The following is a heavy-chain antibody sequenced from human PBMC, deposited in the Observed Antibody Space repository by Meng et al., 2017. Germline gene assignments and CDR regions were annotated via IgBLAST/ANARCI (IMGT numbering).Heavy chain of an antibody. CDR3: ARDSPYCGGDCYSDY. D-gene: IGHD2-21*02. Sequence: VQLVESWGGVVRAGGSLRLSWSASGFTFDDYGMSWVRQAPGKGLEWVSGINWHGGSTGYADSVKGRFTISRDNAKNSLYLQMNSLRAEDTALYYCARDSPYCGGDCYSDYWGQGTLVTVSS. J-gene: IGHJ4*02. CDR2: INWHGGST. CDR1: GFTFDDYG. V-gene: IGHV3-20*04.